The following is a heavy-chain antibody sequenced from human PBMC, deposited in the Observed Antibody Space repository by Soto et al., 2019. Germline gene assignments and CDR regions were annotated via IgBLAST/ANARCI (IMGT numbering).Heavy chain of an antibody. V-gene: IGHV3-30-3*01. CDR1: GFTFSSYA. CDR2: ISYDGSNK. Sequence: GGSLRLSCAASGFTFSSYAMHWVRQAPGKGLEWVAVISYDGSNKYYADSVKGRFTISRDNSKNTLYLQMNSLRAEDTAVYYCARDRDCMDVWGQGTTVTVSS. J-gene: IGHJ6*02. CDR3: ARDRDCMDV.